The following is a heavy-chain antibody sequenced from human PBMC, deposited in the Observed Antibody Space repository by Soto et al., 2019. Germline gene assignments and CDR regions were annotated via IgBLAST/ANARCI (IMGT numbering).Heavy chain of an antibody. CDR1: GDSVGRGGYY. V-gene: IGHV4-61*08. CDR3: ARGDPLLFLEWFERGNWFDP. D-gene: IGHD3-3*01. CDR2: IHQSGST. Sequence: GPGPRTTSETLSLTCTVSGDSVGRGGYYWTWIRQHPGKGLEWIGDIHQSGSTSYNPSLKSRVTFSVDTSKNQFSLKLSSVTAADTAVYYCARGDPLLFLEWFERGNWFDPWGQGTLVTSPQ. J-gene: IGHJ5*02.